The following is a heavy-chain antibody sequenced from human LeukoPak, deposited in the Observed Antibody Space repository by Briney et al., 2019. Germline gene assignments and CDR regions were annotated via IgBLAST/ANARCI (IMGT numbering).Heavy chain of an antibody. J-gene: IGHJ4*02. Sequence: PGGSLRLSCAASGFTISNSWMAWVRQAPGKGLEWVATIKPDGSEKYYRDSVKGRLTISRDNAKNLLYLQMNSLRAEDTAVYYCAKIWRSVAGTLVYWGQGTLVTVSS. CDR1: GFTISNSW. CDR2: IKPDGSEK. CDR3: AKIWRSVAGTLVY. V-gene: IGHV3-7*03. D-gene: IGHD6-19*01.